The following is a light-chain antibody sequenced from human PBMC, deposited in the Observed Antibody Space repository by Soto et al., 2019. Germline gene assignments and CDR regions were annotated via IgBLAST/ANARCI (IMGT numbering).Light chain of an antibody. CDR1: QSVSNNY. Sequence: ELVLTQSPGTLSLSPGERATLSCRASQSVSNNYLAWYRQKPGQAPRLLIYDVSHRATGIPVRFSGSGSETDFTLTISSLEPEDFAVYYCQQRNSWITFGQGTRWRI. CDR2: DVS. CDR3: QQRNSWIT. J-gene: IGKJ5*01. V-gene: IGKV3D-20*02.